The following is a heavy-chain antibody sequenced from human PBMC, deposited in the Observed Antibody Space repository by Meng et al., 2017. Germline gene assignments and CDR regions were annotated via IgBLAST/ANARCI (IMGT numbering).Heavy chain of an antibody. D-gene: IGHD6-19*01. Sequence: LRLSCAVYGGSFSGYYWSWIRQPPGKGLEWIGEINHSGSTNYNPSLKSRVTISVDTSKNQFSLKLSSVTAADTAVYYCARGTAVAGISLNTYYYYGMDVWGQGTTVTVSS. CDR2: INHSGST. J-gene: IGHJ6*02. CDR1: GGSFSGYY. CDR3: ARGTAVAGISLNTYYYYGMDV. V-gene: IGHV4-34*01.